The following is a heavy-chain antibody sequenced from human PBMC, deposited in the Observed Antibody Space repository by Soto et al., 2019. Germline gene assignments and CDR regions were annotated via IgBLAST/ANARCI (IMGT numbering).Heavy chain of an antibody. Sequence: QVQLVESGGGVVQPGRSLRLSCAASGFSFSSYGMHWVRQAPGRGREGVAVIWHDGSSETYADSVKGRFTISRDNSKNTLYLQMNSLRAEDTAVYYCASRPNIRTTNYYYGMDVWGQGTTVTVS. CDR2: IWHDGSSE. CDR3: ASRPNIRTTNYYYGMDV. J-gene: IGHJ6*02. V-gene: IGHV3-33*01. CDR1: GFSFSSYG. D-gene: IGHD1-7*01.